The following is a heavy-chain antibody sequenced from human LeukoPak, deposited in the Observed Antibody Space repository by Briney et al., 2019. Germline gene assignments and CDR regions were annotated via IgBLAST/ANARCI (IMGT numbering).Heavy chain of an antibody. CDR3: AKDKNDYGDYSSDY. Sequence: GGSLRLSCAASGFTLHDYAMHWVRQAPGKGLEWVSLISGDGRDTYYADSVKGRFTISRDNSKNSLYLQMNSLRTEDTALYFCAKDKNDYGDYSSDYWGQGTLVTVSS. D-gene: IGHD4-17*01. CDR1: GFTLHDYA. J-gene: IGHJ4*02. CDR2: ISGDGRDT. V-gene: IGHV3-43*02.